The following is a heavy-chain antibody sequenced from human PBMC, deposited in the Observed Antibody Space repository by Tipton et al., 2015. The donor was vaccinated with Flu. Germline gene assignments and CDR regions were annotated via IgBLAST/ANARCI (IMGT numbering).Heavy chain of an antibody. CDR1: GYSFTSYW. V-gene: IGHV5-51*03. CDR2: IYPVDSDT. J-gene: IGHJ4*02. CDR3: VRSSDLLTGYPLPGFDY. Sequence: QLVQSGAEVKKPGESLKISCKGSGYSFTSYWIGWVRQMPGKGLEWMGIIYPVDSDTRYSPSFQCQVTISADKSISTAYLQWSSLKASDTAMYYCVRSSDLLTGYPLPGFDYWGQGTLVTVST. D-gene: IGHD3-9*01.